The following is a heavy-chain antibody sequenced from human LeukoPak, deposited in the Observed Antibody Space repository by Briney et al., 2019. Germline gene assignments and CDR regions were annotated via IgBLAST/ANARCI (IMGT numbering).Heavy chain of an antibody. CDR1: GGSISSSSSY. CDR3: ARAVGSFDWLPLFDY. Sequence: SETLSLTCTVSGGSISSSSSYWGWIRQPPGKGLEWIGSIYYSGSTYYNPSLKSRVTISVDTSKNQFYLKLNSVTAADTAVYYCARAVGSFDWLPLFDYWGQGTLVTVSS. D-gene: IGHD3-9*01. V-gene: IGHV4-39*07. CDR2: IYYSGST. J-gene: IGHJ4*02.